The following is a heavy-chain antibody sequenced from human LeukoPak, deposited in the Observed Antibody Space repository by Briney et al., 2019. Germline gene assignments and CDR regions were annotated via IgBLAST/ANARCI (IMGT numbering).Heavy chain of an antibody. V-gene: IGHV4-30-2*01. CDR2: IYHSGST. CDR1: GGSISSGGYS. CDR3: ARDGGKGRYNWFDP. D-gene: IGHD3-16*01. Sequence: PSETLSLTCAVSGGSISSGGYSWSWIRQPPGKGLEWIGYIYHSGSTYYNPSLKSRVTISVGRSKNQFSLKLSSVTAADTAVYYCARDGGKGRYNWFDPWGQGTLVTVSS. J-gene: IGHJ5*02.